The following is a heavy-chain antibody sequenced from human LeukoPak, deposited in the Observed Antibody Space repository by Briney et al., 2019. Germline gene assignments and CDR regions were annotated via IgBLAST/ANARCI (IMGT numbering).Heavy chain of an antibody. J-gene: IGHJ5*02. CDR3: AKAQAIFGHNWFDP. Sequence: PGGSLRLSCAASGFTFSNYAMNWVRQAPGKGLEWVSFISGSGTTTQYADSVKGRFTISSDNSKNTLYLQMNSLRAEDTAVYYCAKAQAIFGHNWFDPWGQGTLVTVSS. D-gene: IGHD2/OR15-2a*01. CDR2: ISGSGTTT. CDR1: GFTFSNYA. V-gene: IGHV3-23*01.